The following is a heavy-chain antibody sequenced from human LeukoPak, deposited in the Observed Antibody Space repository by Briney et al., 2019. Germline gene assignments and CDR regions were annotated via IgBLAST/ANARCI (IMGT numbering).Heavy chain of an antibody. D-gene: IGHD3-9*01. CDR1: GFTCSTYA. V-gene: IGHV3-48*04. J-gene: IGHJ3*01. Sequence: PGGSLRLSCAASGFTCSTYAMNWVRQVPGKGLEWISYISSSRGNAIHYADSVRGRFTISRDDAKNSLYLQMYSLRVEDTAVYYCAKEVAGHDTAWLNAFDVWGQGAMVTVSS. CDR2: ISSSRGNAI. CDR3: AKEVAGHDTAWLNAFDV.